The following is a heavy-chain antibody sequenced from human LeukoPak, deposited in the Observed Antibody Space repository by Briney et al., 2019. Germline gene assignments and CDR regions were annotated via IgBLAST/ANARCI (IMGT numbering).Heavy chain of an antibody. D-gene: IGHD2-15*01. CDR3: ARVRASYCSGGSCYPTDYYYGMDV. CDR1: GFTFSSYW. V-gene: IGHV3-74*01. CDR2: INSDGSST. J-gene: IGHJ6*02. Sequence: PGGSLRLSCAASGFTFSSYWVHWVRQAPGKGLVWVSRINSDGSSTSYADSVKGRFTISRDSAKNTLYLQMNSLRAEDTAVYYCARVRASYCSGGSCYPTDYYYGMDVWGQGTTVTVSS.